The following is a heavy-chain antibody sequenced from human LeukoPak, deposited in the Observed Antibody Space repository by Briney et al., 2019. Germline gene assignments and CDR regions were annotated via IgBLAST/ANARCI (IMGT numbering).Heavy chain of an antibody. V-gene: IGHV3-23*01. D-gene: IGHD4-17*01. CDR1: GFTFSSYG. CDR2: ISGSGGST. Sequence: PGGPLRLSCAASGFTFSSYGMSWVRQAPGKGLEWVSAISGSGGSTYYADSVKGRFTISRDNSKNTLYLQMNSLRAEDTAVYYCANGGAVTTYYYYYMDVWGKGTTVTVSS. J-gene: IGHJ6*03. CDR3: ANGGAVTTYYYYYMDV.